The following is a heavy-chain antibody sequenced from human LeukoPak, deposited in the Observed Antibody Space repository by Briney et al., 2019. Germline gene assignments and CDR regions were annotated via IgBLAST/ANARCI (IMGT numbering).Heavy chain of an antibody. CDR2: ISTSASSI. V-gene: IGHV3-11*04. CDR1: GFTLSDYY. CDR3: AREINGE. Sequence: PGGSVRLFCAASGFTLSDYYMSWIRQTPGKGLEWISYISTSASSIYYADSVKARFTLSRDSAKNSLYLEMNSLRAEDTAVYYCAREINGEGGQGTLVTVSS. D-gene: IGHD3-10*01. J-gene: IGHJ4*02.